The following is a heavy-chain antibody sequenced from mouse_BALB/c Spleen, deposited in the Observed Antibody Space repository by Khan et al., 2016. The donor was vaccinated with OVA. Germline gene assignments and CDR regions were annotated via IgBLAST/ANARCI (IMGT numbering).Heavy chain of an antibody. J-gene: IGHJ2*01. CDR1: GFTFSNYW. Sequence: EVKLEASGGGLVQPGGSMKLSCVASGFTFSNYWMNWVRQSPEKGLEWVAEIRLKSDDYVTNYAVSGQGRFTISRDKSKSNVYLQMNNLRAEDTGIYYCWILLWGQGTTLTVSS. CDR3: WILL. CDR2: IRLKSDDYVT. V-gene: IGHV6-6*02.